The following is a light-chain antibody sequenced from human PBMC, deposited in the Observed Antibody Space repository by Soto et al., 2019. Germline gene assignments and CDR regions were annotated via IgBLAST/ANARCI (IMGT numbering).Light chain of an antibody. V-gene: IGKV2-30*02. J-gene: IGKJ2*01. CDR1: QSLVHSDGNNF. CDR3: RQGTHCAPYT. Sequence: DIVMTQSPLSLPVTLGQPASISCRSSQSLVHSDGNNFLNWFQQRPGQSPRRLIYKVSNRDSGVPGRFSGSGSGADVSLKIIRGEAEYVGVSYCRQGTHCAPYTFVQGTKREIK. CDR2: KVS.